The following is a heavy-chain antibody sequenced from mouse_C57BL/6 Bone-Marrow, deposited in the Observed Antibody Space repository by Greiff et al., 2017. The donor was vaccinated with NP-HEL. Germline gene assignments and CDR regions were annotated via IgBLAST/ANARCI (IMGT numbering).Heavy chain of an antibody. Sequence: QVQLKESGAELARPGASVKLSCKASGYTFTSYGISWVKQRPGQGLEWIGEIYPRSGNTYYNEKFKGKATLTADKSSSTAYMELRSLTSEDSAVYFCARRHLYGNYLDYWGQGTTLTVSS. V-gene: IGHV1-81*01. CDR3: ARRHLYGNYLDY. D-gene: IGHD2-1*01. CDR2: IYPRSGNT. J-gene: IGHJ2*01. CDR1: GYTFTSYG.